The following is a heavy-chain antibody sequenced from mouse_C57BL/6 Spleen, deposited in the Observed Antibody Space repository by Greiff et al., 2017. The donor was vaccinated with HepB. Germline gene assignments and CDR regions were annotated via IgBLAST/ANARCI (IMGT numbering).Heavy chain of an antibody. J-gene: IGHJ3*01. CDR3: TREDSAWFAY. CDR2: ISSGGDYI. Sequence: EVKLVESGEGLVKPGGSLKLSCAASGFTFSSYAMSWVRQTPEKRLEWVAYISSGGDYIYYADTVKGRFTISRDNARNTLYLQMSSLKSEDTAMYYCTREDSAWFAYWGQGTLVTVSA. CDR1: GFTFSSYA. V-gene: IGHV5-9-1*02.